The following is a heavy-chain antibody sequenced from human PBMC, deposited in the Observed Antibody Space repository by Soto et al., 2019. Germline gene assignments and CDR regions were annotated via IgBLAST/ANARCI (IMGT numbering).Heavy chain of an antibody. CDR1: HYTFTSYA. Sequence: QVQLVQSGAEVKKPGASVKVSCKASHYTFTSYAISWVRQAPGQGLQWMGWISAYNGNTNYAQQLKGRVTMTTDTSTSTDSMALRSLRADDTAMYYWARGWFGGFVYYFGYWGEGALVTASS. J-gene: IGHJ4*02. CDR3: ARGWFGGFVYYFGY. CDR2: ISAYNGNT. V-gene: IGHV1-18*01. D-gene: IGHD3-10*01.